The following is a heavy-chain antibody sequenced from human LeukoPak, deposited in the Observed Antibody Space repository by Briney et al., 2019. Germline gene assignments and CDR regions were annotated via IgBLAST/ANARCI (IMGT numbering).Heavy chain of an antibody. CDR2: IYYSGST. Sequence: SETLSLTCTVSGGSISSSSYYWDWIRQPPGKGLEWIGSIYYSGSTYYNPSLKSRVTISVDTSKNQFSLKLSSVTAADTAVYYWARRIGYCSGGTCSLFDYWGQGTLVTVSS. CDR1: GGSISSSSYY. J-gene: IGHJ4*02. D-gene: IGHD2-15*01. CDR3: ARRIGYCSGGTCSLFDY. V-gene: IGHV4-39*01.